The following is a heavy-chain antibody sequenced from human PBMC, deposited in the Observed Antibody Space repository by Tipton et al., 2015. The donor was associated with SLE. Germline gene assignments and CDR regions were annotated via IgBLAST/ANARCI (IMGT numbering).Heavy chain of an antibody. CDR3: ARQDWAIDY. CDR2: IYYSGST. D-gene: IGHD3/OR15-3a*01. V-gene: IGHV4-59*08. Sequence: TLSLTCTVSGGSISSYYWSWIRQPPGKGLEWIGYIYYSGSTNYNPSLKSRVTISVDTSKNQFSLKLSSVTAADTAVYYCARQDWAIDYWGQGTLVTVSS. J-gene: IGHJ4*02. CDR1: GGSISSYY.